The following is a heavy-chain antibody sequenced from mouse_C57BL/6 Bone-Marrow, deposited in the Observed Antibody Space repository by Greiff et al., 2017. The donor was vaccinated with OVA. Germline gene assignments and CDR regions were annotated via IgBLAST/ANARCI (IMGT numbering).Heavy chain of an antibody. CDR1: GYAFSSYW. V-gene: IGHV1-80*01. CDR2: IYPGDGDT. CDR3: ARRGLGSYPAWVAY. Sequence: VQGVESGAELVKPGASVKISCKASGYAFSSYWMNWVKLRPGKGLEWIGQIYPGDGDTNYNGKFTGKATLTSDKSSRTAYMQLSSLTSEDSAVYFCARRGLGSYPAWVAYWGQGTLVTVSA. J-gene: IGHJ3*01. D-gene: IGHD1-1*02.